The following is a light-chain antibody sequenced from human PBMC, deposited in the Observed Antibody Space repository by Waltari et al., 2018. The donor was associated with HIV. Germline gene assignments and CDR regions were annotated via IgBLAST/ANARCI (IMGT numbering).Light chain of an antibody. J-gene: IGKJ2*01. CDR1: HSIGNN. V-gene: IGKV3-15*01. CDR3: QHYNNWPYT. Sequence: EIVMTQSPATASVSPGDGATLSCRASHSIGNNLAWHQQRPGQAPRLLIYSASTRATGIPARFSGSGSGTQFTLTIDSLQSEDFAIYYCQHYNNWPYTFGQGTRLEIK. CDR2: SAS.